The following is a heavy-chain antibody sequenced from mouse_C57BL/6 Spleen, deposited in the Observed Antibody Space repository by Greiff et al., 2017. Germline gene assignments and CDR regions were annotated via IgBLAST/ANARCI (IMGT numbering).Heavy chain of an antibody. CDR1: GYTFTSYW. CDR2: IYPGSGST. V-gene: IGHV1-55*01. J-gene: IGHJ4*01. Sequence: VQLQQPGAELVKPGASVKMSCKASGYTFTSYWITWVKQRPGQGLEWIGDIYPGSGSTNYNEKFKSKATLTVDTSSSTAYMQLSSLTSEDSAVYYGARGGLYSNYAMDYWGQGTSVTVSS. CDR3: ARGGLYSNYAMDY. D-gene: IGHD2-5*01.